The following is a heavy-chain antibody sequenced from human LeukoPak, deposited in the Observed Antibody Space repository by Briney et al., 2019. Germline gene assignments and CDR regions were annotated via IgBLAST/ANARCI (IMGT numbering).Heavy chain of an antibody. D-gene: IGHD6-13*01. Sequence: PSETPSLTCTVSGGSISSYYWSWIRQPAGKGLEWIGRIYTSGSTNYNPSLKSRVTMSVDTSKNQFSLKLSSVTAADTAVYYCARGLIAAAGRNWFDPWGQGTLVTVSS. CDR1: GGSISSYY. J-gene: IGHJ5*02. CDR3: ARGLIAAAGRNWFDP. V-gene: IGHV4-4*07. CDR2: IYTSGST.